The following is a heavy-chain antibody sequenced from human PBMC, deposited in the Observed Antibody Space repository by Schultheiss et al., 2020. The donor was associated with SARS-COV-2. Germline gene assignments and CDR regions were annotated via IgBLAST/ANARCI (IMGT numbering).Heavy chain of an antibody. Sequence: GGSLRLSCAASGFTFSNYEMNWVRQAPGKGLEWVSYISSRGSTIYYADSVKGRFTISRDNAKNSLYLQMNSLRAEDTAVYYCASWSYYDSSGYYLYYGMDVWGQGTTVTVSS. CDR2: ISSRGSTI. CDR3: ASWSYYDSSGYYLYYGMDV. J-gene: IGHJ6*02. CDR1: GFTFSNYE. D-gene: IGHD3-22*01. V-gene: IGHV3-48*03.